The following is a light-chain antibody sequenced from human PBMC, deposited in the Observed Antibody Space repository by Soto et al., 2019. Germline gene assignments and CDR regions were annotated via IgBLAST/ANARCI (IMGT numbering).Light chain of an antibody. CDR2: AAS. CDR1: QSISSY. J-gene: IGKJ1*01. CDR3: PQSYSTPPWT. V-gene: IGKV1-39*01. Sequence: DIQMTQSPSSLSASVGDRVTITSRASQSISSYLNWYQQKLGKAPKLLIYAASSLQSGVPSRFSGSGSGTDFTLTISSLQPEDFATYYCPQSYSTPPWTFGQGTKVEIK.